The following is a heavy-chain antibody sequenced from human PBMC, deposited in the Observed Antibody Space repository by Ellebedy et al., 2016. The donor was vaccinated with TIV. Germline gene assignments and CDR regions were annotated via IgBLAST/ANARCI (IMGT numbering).Heavy chain of an antibody. CDR3: ARRSSGWPRGGGRFDP. J-gene: IGHJ5*02. Sequence: AASVKVSCKASGYTFTSSGISWVRQAPGQGLEWMGWISGYNGNTNYAQKFQGRVTMTTDTPTRTAYMELRGLSSDDTAVYYCARRSSGWPRGGGRFDPWGQGTLVTVSS. D-gene: IGHD6-19*01. CDR1: GYTFTSSG. V-gene: IGHV1-18*01. CDR2: ISGYNGNT.